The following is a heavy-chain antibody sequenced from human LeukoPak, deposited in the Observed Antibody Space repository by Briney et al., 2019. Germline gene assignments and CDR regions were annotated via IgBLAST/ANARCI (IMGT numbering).Heavy chain of an antibody. D-gene: IGHD1-26*01. CDR2: MNPNSGNT. CDR1: GYSFTSYD. V-gene: IGHV1-8*01. J-gene: IGHJ6*02. CDR3: ARGHSGSYIGYYYYGMDV. Sequence: APVKVSCKASGYSFTSYDINWVRQATGQGLEWMGWMNPNSGNTGYAQKFQGRVTMTRNTSISTAYMELSSLRSEDTAVYYCARGHSGSYIGYYYYGMDVWGQGTTVTVSS.